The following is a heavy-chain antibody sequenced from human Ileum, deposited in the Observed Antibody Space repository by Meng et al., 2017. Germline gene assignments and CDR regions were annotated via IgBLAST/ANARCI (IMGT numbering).Heavy chain of an antibody. J-gene: IGHJ1*01. D-gene: IGHD6-6*01. V-gene: IGHV4-34*01. Sequence: QVQGQRWCAGVLKPSETLSLPCGVYGGSLNGDYCTWIRQPPGEGLEWIGEIHHSGSITYNPSLESRVTISMDTSKKQFSLKLHSVTAADTAVYYCARGDIAARCQHWGQGTLVTVSS. CDR3: ARGDIAARCQH. CDR1: GGSLNGDY. CDR2: IHHSGSI.